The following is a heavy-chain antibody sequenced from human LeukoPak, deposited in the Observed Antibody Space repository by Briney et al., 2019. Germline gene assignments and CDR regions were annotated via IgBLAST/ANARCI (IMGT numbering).Heavy chain of an antibody. CDR2: IYSGGGT. CDR3: AKDSPSSHDY. V-gene: IGHV3-53*01. Sequence: GGSLRLSCAASGFTVSSNYMSWVRQAPGKGLEWVSVIYSGGGTYYADSVRGRFTISRDDSKNTLYLQMNSLRAEDTAVYYCAKDSPSSHDYWGQGTLVTVSS. CDR1: GFTVSSNY. J-gene: IGHJ4*02.